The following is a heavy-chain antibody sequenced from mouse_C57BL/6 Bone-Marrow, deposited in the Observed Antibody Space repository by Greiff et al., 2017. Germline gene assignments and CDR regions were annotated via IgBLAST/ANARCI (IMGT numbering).Heavy chain of an antibody. CDR2: INPYNGGT. CDR1: GYTFTDYY. V-gene: IGHV1-19*01. Sequence: VQLKQSGPVLVKPGASVKMSCKASGYTFTDYYMNWVKQSHGKSLEWIGVINPYNGGTSYNQKFKGKATLTVDKSSSTAYMELNSLTSEDSAVYYCARSGSSPVDYWGQGTSVTVSS. CDR3: ARSGSSPVDY. D-gene: IGHD1-1*01. J-gene: IGHJ4*01.